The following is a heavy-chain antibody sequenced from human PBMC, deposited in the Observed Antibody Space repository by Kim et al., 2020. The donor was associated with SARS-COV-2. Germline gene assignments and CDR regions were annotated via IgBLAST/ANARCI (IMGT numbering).Heavy chain of an antibody. CDR1: GFTFSSYA. CDR2: ISYDGSNK. V-gene: IGHV3-30*04. Sequence: GGSLRLSCAASGFTFSSYAMHWVRQAPGKGLEWVAVISYDGSNKYYADSVKGRFTISRDNSKNTLYLQMNSLRAEDTAVYYCARDLPDSSGYYDYWGHGT. D-gene: IGHD3-22*01. J-gene: IGHJ4*01. CDR3: ARDLPDSSGYYDY.